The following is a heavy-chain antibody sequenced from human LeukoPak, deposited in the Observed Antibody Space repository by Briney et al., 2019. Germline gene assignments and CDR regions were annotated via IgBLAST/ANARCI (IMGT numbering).Heavy chain of an antibody. J-gene: IGHJ2*01. D-gene: IGHD4-17*01. V-gene: IGHV3-33*01. Sequence: GGPLRLSCAASGFTFSSYGMHWVRQAPGKGLEWVAVIWYDGSNKYYADSVKGRFTISRDNSKNTLYLQMNSLRAEDTAVYYCAREPIESGDYWYFDLWGRGTLVTVSS. CDR2: IWYDGSNK. CDR1: GFTFSSYG. CDR3: AREPIESGDYWYFDL.